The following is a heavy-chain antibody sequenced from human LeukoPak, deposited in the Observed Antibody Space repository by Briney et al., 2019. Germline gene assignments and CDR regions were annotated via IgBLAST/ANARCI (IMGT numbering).Heavy chain of an antibody. J-gene: IGHJ4*02. D-gene: IGHD2-21*02. V-gene: IGHV3-21*04. Sequence: GGSLRLSCVASGFTFSSYTMSWVRQAPGKGVEWVSAISSSSSTSYADSVKGRFTTSRDNAKNSLFLQINSLRAEDAAVYYCAPSCGSDCPGAYWGQGTLVTVSS. CDR2: ISSSSST. CDR3: APSCGSDCPGAY. CDR1: GFTFSSYT.